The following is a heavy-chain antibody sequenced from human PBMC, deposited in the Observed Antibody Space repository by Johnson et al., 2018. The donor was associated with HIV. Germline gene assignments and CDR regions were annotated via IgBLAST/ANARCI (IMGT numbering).Heavy chain of an antibody. J-gene: IGHJ3*02. CDR2: ISGSGGST. CDR1: GFTFSSHG. D-gene: IGHD3-22*01. V-gene: IGHV3-23*04. Sequence: VQLVESGGGVVQPGRSPRLSCAASGFTFSSHGMSWVRQAPGKGLEWVSAISGSGGSTYYADSVKGRFTISRDNSKNTLFLQMNSLRAEDTAVYYCATQGLFYAFDIWGQGTMVTVSS. CDR3: ATQGLFYAFDI.